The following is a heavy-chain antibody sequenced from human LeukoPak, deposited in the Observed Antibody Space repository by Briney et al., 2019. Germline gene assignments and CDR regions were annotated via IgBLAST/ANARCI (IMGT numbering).Heavy chain of an antibody. J-gene: IGHJ6*02. Sequence: SETLSLTCTVSGGSISSGGYYWSWIRQHPGKGLEWIGYIYYSGSTYYNPSLKSRVTISVDTSKNQFSLKLSSVTAADTAVYYCARAPGSTSSQTRYYYYGMDVWGQGTTVTVSS. CDR2: IYYSGST. D-gene: IGHD2-2*01. V-gene: IGHV4-31*03. CDR1: GGSISSGGYY. CDR3: ARAPGSTSSQTRYYYYGMDV.